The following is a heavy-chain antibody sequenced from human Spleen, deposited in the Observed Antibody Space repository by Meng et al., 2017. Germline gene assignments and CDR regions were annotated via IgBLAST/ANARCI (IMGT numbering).Heavy chain of an antibody. CDR2: INLSGGGT. V-gene: IGHV1-46*01. D-gene: IGHD3-10*01. Sequence: QVQLVQSGAEAKKPGASVKVSCKASGYSFTTYYMHWVRQAPGQGLEWMGIINLSGGGTTYAQKFRGRVTMTRDTSTATAYMELRSLRSDDTAVYYCARGTPGRSYCDYWGLGTLVTVSS. CDR1: GYSFTTYY. J-gene: IGHJ4*02. CDR3: ARGTPGRSYCDY.